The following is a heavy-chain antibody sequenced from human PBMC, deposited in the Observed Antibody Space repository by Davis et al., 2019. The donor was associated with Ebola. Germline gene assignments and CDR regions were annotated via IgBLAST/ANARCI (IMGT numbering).Heavy chain of an antibody. D-gene: IGHD2-2*01. CDR1: GGSISSSDYS. CDR3: ARGQLVPAAMRGYYYYYGMDV. J-gene: IGHJ6*02. Sequence: SETLSLTCAVSGGSISSSDYSWSWIRQPPGKGLEWIGYIYNSGSTYYNPSLKSRVTISVDMSKNQFSLKLSSVTAADTAVYYCARGQLVPAAMRGYYYYYGMDVWGQGTTVTVSS. V-gene: IGHV4-30-4*07. CDR2: IYNSGST.